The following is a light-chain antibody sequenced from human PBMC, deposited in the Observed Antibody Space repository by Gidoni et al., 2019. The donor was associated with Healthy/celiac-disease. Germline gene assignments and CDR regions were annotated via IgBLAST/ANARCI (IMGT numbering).Light chain of an antibody. CDR2: GNS. Sequence: QSVLTQPPSVSGAPGQTVTISCTGSSSNIGAGYDVHWYQQLPGTAPKLPIYGNSNRPSGVPDRFSGSKSGTSASLAITGLQAEDEADYYCQSYDSSLSGPVVFGGGTKLTVL. J-gene: IGLJ2*01. CDR1: SSNIGAGYD. V-gene: IGLV1-40*01. CDR3: QSYDSSLSGPVV.